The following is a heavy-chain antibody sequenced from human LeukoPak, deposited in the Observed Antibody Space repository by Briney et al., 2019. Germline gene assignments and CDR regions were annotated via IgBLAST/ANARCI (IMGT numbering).Heavy chain of an antibody. V-gene: IGHV3-30*04. CDR3: ARTSWFGELDYFDY. CDR1: GFTFSSYA. CDR2: ISYDGSNK. J-gene: IGHJ4*02. D-gene: IGHD3-10*01. Sequence: GRSLRLFCAASGFTFSSYAMHWVRQAPGKGLEWVAVISYDGSNKYYADSVKGRFTISRDNSKNTLYLQMNSLRAEDTAVYYCARTSWFGELDYFDYWGQGTLVTVSS.